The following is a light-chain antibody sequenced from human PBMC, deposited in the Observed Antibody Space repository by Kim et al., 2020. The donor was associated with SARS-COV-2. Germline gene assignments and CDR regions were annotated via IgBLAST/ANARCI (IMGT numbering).Light chain of an antibody. CDR2: VAS. Sequence: SPGERATLSCRASRSVSDNCLAWYQQKPGQAPGLLIYVASSRVTGIPDRCSGSGSGRDFALTISRLEPEDCAVYYCQQYGSAPRTFGQGTKVDIK. J-gene: IGKJ1*01. CDR3: QQYGSAPRT. V-gene: IGKV3-20*01. CDR1: RSVSDNC.